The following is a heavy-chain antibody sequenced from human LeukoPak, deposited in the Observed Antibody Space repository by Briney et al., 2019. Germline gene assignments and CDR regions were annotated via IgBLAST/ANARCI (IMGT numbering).Heavy chain of an antibody. CDR1: GFTFSSYR. D-gene: IGHD3-16*02. Sequence: GGSLRLSCAASGFTFSSYRMTWVRQAPGKGLEWVSSISSSSSYIYYADSVKGRFTISRDNAKNSLYLQMNSLRAEDTAVYYCASFATFGGVIVIPDYWGQGTLVTVSS. J-gene: IGHJ4*02. CDR2: ISSSSSYI. CDR3: ASFATFGGVIVIPDY. V-gene: IGHV3-21*01.